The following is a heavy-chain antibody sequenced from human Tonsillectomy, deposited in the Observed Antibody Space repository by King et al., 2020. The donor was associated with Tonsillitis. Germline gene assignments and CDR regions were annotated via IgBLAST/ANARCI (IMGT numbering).Heavy chain of an antibody. J-gene: IGHJ5*02. CDR3: ARGELEYCSGGSCDILHNWFDP. Sequence: VQLVESGGGLVRPGGSLRLSCAASGFSFSDYYMHWIRQAPGKGLEWGSYISDSGSYIYYADSVKGRFTISRDNAKNSLFLQINSLRAEDTAVYYCARGELEYCSGGSCDILHNWFDPWGQGTLVTVSS. CDR2: ISDSGSYI. CDR1: GFSFSDYY. V-gene: IGHV3-11*01. D-gene: IGHD2-15*01.